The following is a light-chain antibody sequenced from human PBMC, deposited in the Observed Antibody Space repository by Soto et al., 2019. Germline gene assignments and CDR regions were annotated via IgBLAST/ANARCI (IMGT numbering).Light chain of an antibody. J-gene: IGLJ2*01. CDR3: CSYTSSSTLV. CDR1: SSDVGTYTF. CDR2: DVI. V-gene: IGLV2-11*01. Sequence: QSALTQPPSVSGSPGQSVTVSSTGTSSDVGTYTFVSWYQQHPGKAPKLIIYDVIKRPSGVPDRFSGSKSGNTASLTISGLQAEDEADYYCCSYTSSSTLVFGGGTKLTVL.